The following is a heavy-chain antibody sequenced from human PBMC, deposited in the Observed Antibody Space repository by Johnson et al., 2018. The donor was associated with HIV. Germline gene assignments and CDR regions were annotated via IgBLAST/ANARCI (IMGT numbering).Heavy chain of an antibody. CDR2: ISSSGSTI. CDR1: GFTFSDYY. V-gene: IGHV3-11*04. J-gene: IGHJ3*02. D-gene: IGHD3-9*01. CDR3: ARDQRYFDWLNDAFDI. Sequence: QVQLVESGGGLVKPGGSLRLSCAASGFTFSDYYMSWIRQAPGKGLEWVSYISSSGSTIYYADSVKGRFTISRDKAKNSLYLQMNSLRAEDTAVYYCARDQRYFDWLNDAFDIWGQGTMVTVSS.